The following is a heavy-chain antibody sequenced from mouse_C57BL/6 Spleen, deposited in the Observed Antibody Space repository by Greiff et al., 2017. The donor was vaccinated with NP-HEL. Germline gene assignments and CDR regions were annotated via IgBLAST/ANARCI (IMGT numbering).Heavy chain of an antibody. J-gene: IGHJ3*01. CDR3: ARSRYSRDWFAY. CDR2: INPSNGGT. CDR1: GYTFTSYW. Sequence: QVQLKQPGTELVKPGASVKLSCKASGYTFTSYWMHWVKQRPGQGLEWIGNINPSNGGTNYNEKFKSKATLTVDKSSSTAYMQLSSLTSEDSAVYYCARSRYSRDWFAYWGQGTLVTVSA. V-gene: IGHV1-53*01. D-gene: IGHD1-1*01.